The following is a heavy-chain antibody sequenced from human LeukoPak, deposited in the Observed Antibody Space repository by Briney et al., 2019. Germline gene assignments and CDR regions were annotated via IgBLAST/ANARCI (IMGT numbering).Heavy chain of an antibody. CDR3: ATVSHYYDSSGYFDY. Sequence: SVKVSCKASGYTFTSYGISWVRQAPGQGLEWMGGITPIFGTAKYVQRYQGRVTVTADESTNTAYMELSSLRSDDTAVYYCATVSHYYDSSGYFDYWGQGTLVTVSS. CDR1: GYTFTSYG. D-gene: IGHD3-22*01. CDR2: ITPIFGTA. V-gene: IGHV1-69*13. J-gene: IGHJ4*02.